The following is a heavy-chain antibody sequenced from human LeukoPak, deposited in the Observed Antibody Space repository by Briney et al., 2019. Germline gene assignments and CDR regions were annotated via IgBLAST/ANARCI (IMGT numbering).Heavy chain of an antibody. Sequence: GGSLRLSCEASGFSFSSYNMDWVRQTPGKGLEWISSITTSSTYTFYADSVKGRFTISRDNAKNSLYLQMNSLRAEDTAVYYCAELGITMIGGVWGKGTTVTISS. V-gene: IGHV3-21*01. CDR3: AELGITMIGGV. CDR2: ITTSSTYT. D-gene: IGHD3-10*02. CDR1: GFSFSSYN. J-gene: IGHJ6*04.